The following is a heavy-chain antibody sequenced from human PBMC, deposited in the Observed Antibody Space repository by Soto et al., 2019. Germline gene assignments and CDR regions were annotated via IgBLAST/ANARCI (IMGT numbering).Heavy chain of an antibody. Sequence: WGSLRLSCAASGFTFSSYSLHCVLQAPGKKLEWVAVISYDGSNKYYTDSVKSRFTISRDNSKNTLYLQMNSLRAEDTAVYYCASSGDFWSGSLLDYLGRGTLVTVPQ. CDR3: ASSGDFWSGSLLDY. CDR2: ISYDGSNK. D-gene: IGHD3-3*01. CDR1: GFTFSSYS. V-gene: IGHV3-30-3*01. J-gene: IGHJ4*02.